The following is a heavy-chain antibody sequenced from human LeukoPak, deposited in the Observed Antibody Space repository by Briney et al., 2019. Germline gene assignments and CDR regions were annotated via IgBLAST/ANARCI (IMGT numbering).Heavy chain of an antibody. J-gene: IGHJ4*02. CDR1: GFSLSTSGVG. CDR2: IYWDDDK. Sequence: SGPTLVNPTQTLTLTCTFSGFSLSTSGVGVGWIRQPPGRALEWLALIYWDDDKRYSPSLKSRLIITKDTSKNQVVLTMTNMDPVDTATYYCAHRREREMATSHWNFDYWGQGTLVTVSS. CDR3: AHRREREMATSHWNFDY. D-gene: IGHD5-24*01. V-gene: IGHV2-5*02.